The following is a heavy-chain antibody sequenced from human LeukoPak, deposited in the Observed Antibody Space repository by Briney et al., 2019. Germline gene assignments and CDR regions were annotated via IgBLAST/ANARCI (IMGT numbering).Heavy chain of an antibody. Sequence: ASVKVSCKASGYTFTSYDINCVRQATGQGREWMGWMSPNSGNTGYAQKFQGRVTMTRNTSISTAYMELSSLRSEDTAVYYCARGLTAARRYYFDYWGQGTLVTVSS. V-gene: IGHV1-8*01. CDR2: MSPNSGNT. J-gene: IGHJ4*02. CDR1: GYTFTSYD. D-gene: IGHD6-6*01. CDR3: ARGLTAARRYYFDY.